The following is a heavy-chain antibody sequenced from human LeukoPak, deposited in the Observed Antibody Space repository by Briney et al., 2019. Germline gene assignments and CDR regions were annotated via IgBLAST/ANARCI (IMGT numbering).Heavy chain of an antibody. CDR1: GGSISSYY. V-gene: IGHV4-4*07. CDR2: IYTSGST. Sequence: PSETLSLTCTVSGGSISSYYWSWIRQPAGKGLEWIGRIYTSGSTNYNPSLKSRVTMSVDTSKNQFSLKLSSVTAADTAVYYCARVGTDFWSGYTPYFDHWGQGTLVTVSS. J-gene: IGHJ4*02. CDR3: ARVGTDFWSGYTPYFDH. D-gene: IGHD3-3*01.